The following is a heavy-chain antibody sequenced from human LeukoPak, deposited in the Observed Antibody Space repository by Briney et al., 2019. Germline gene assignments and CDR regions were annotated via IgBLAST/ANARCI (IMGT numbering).Heavy chain of an antibody. V-gene: IGHV3-23*01. CDR1: GFTFSSYA. CDR3: AKRPGYSGDSGYYFDY. D-gene: IGHD5-12*01. Sequence: PGGSLRLSCAASGFTFSSYALSWVRQAPGKGLDWVSAISGSGISTYYADSVKGRFTISRDNSKNTLYLQMNSLRAEDTAVYYCAKRPGYSGDSGYYFDYWGQGTLVTVSS. J-gene: IGHJ4*02. CDR2: ISGSGIST.